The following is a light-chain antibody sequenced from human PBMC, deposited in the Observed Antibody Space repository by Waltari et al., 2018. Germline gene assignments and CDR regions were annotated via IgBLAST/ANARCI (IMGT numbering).Light chain of an antibody. CDR1: SPDVEGYDP. CDR2: EVT. J-gene: IGLJ3*02. Sequence: QSALTQPPSASGSPGQSITISCTGISPDVEGYDPVSWYQHHPGKAPKLLIYEVTKRPSGVPDRFSGSKSDNTASLAVSGLQAEDEADYYCSSYAGGSSLMFGGGTKLTVL. CDR3: SSYAGGSSLM. V-gene: IGLV2-8*01.